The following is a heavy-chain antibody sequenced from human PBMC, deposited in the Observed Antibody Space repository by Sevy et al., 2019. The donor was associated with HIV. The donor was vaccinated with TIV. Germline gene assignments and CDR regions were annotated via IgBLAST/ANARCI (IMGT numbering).Heavy chain of an antibody. CDR1: GFTVNSNY. J-gene: IGHJ4*02. Sequence: GGSLRLSCAASGFTVNSNYMTWVRQAPGKGLEGISVIHSDDTTYHADSVKDRFTISRDNFKNTLYLHMSSMRAEDTAVYYCARGKSGYGYALNYWGQGTLVTVSS. D-gene: IGHD5-18*01. CDR2: IHSDDTT. V-gene: IGHV3-66*01. CDR3: ARGKSGYGYALNY.